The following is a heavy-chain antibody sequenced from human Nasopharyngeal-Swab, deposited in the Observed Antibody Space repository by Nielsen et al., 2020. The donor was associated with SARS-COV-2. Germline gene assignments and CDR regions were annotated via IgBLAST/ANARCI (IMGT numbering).Heavy chain of an antibody. CDR3: ARVAAAGGDV. J-gene: IGHJ6*02. V-gene: IGHV4-59*01. Sequence: RQAPGKGLEWIGYIYYSGSTNYNPSPKSRVTISVDTSKNQFSLKLSSVTAADTAVYYCARVAAAGGDVWGQGTTVTVSS. D-gene: IGHD6-13*01. CDR2: IYYSGST.